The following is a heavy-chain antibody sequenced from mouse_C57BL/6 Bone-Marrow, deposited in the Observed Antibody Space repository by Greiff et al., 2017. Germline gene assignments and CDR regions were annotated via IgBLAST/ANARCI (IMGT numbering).Heavy chain of an antibody. CDR1: GFNIKDDY. V-gene: IGHV14-4*01. J-gene: IGHJ1*03. D-gene: IGHD4-1*01. CDR2: IDPENGDT. Sequence: EVQVVESGAELVRPGASVKLSCTASGFNIKDDYMHWVKQRPEQGLEWIGWIDPENGDTEYASKFQGKATITADTSSNTAYLQLSSLTSEDTAVYYCTPNWDWYFDVWGTGTTVTVSS. CDR3: TPNWDWYFDV.